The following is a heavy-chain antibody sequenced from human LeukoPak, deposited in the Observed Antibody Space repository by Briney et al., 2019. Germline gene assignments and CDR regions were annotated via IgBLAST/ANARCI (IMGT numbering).Heavy chain of an antibody. J-gene: IGHJ4*02. Sequence: GASVKVSCKASGYTFTGYYMHWVRQAPGQGLEWMGWINPNSGGTNYAQKFQGRVTMTRDTSISTAYMELSRLGSDDTAVYYCAREQDVAVAGFDYWGQGTLVTVSS. D-gene: IGHD6-19*01. CDR3: AREQDVAVAGFDY. CDR2: INPNSGGT. CDR1: GYTFTGYY. V-gene: IGHV1-2*02.